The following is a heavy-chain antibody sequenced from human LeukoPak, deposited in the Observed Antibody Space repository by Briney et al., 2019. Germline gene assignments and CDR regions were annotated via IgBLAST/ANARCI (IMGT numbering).Heavy chain of an antibody. V-gene: IGHV3-7*03. CDR1: GFTFSLYW. J-gene: IGHJ4*02. D-gene: IGHD3-22*01. CDR3: ATPLDYYDSSGYHQGGD. Sequence: GGSLRLSCAASGFTFSLYWMNWVRRAPGKGLEWVANIKQDGSEKNYVDSVKGRFTISRDNAKNSLYLQMNSLRAEDTAVYHCATPLDYYDSSGYHQGGDWGQGTLVTVSS. CDR2: IKQDGSEK.